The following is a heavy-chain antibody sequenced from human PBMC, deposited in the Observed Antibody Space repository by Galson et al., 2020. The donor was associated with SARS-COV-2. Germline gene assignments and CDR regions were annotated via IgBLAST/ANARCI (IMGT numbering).Heavy chain of an antibody. Sequence: SGPTLVKPTQTLTLTCPFSGFSLSTSGMCVSWIRQPPGKALEWLALLDWADDKYYSTSLKTRLTISKDTSKNQVVLTMTNMDPVDTATYYCARIRYDILTGYHYGMDVWGQGTTVTVSS. V-gene: IGHV2-70*01. CDR1: GFSLSTSGMC. D-gene: IGHD3-9*01. CDR2: LDWADDK. J-gene: IGHJ6*02. CDR3: ARIRYDILTGYHYGMDV.